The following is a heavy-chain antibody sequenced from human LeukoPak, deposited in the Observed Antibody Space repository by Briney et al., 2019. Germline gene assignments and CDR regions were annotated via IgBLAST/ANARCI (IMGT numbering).Heavy chain of an antibody. CDR1: GFTVSSNY. V-gene: IGHV3-74*01. CDR2: INSDGSST. CDR3: ASGIAAAGYDY. Sequence: GGSLRLSCAASGFTVSSNYMSWVRQAPGKGLVWVSRINSDGSSTSYADSVKGRFTISRDNAKNTLYLQMNSLRAEDTAVYYYASGIAAAGYDYWGQGTLVTVSS. J-gene: IGHJ4*02. D-gene: IGHD6-13*01.